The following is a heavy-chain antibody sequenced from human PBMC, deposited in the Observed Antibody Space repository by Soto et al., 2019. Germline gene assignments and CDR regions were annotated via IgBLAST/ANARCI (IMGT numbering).Heavy chain of an antibody. CDR3: ERDYYDSSGYYCDY. Sequence: SVKVSCKASGGTFSSYTISWVRQAPGQGLEWMGRIIPILGIANYAQKFQGRVTITADKSTSTAYMELSSLRSEDTAVYYCERDYYDSSGYYCDYWGQETLVNVSS. D-gene: IGHD3-22*01. CDR2: IIPILGIA. J-gene: IGHJ4*02. V-gene: IGHV1-69*04. CDR1: GGTFSSYT.